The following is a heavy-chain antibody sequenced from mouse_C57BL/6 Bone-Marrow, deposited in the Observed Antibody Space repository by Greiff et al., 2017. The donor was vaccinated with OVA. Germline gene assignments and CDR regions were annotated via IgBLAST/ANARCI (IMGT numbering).Heavy chain of an antibody. D-gene: IGHD1-1*01. CDR2: IDPETGGT. V-gene: IGHV1-15*01. J-gene: IGHJ3*01. CDR1: GYTFTDYE. CDR3: AYYYGTAWFAY. Sequence: QVQLQQSGAELVRPGASVTLSCKASGYTFTDYEMHWVKQSPVHGLEWIGAIDPETGGTAYNQKFKGKAILNADKYSSTASMELRSLTSEDSAVYYCAYYYGTAWFAYWGQGTLVTVSA.